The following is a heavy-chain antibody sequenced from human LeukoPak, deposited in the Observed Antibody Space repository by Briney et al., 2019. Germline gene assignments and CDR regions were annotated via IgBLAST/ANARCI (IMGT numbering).Heavy chain of an antibody. J-gene: IGHJ4*02. V-gene: IGHV3-30-3*01. CDR3: ARGSRHSSSWYPTAPEPFDY. D-gene: IGHD6-13*01. Sequence: PGRSLRLSCATSGFTFSSYAMHWVRQAPGKGLEWVAVISYDGSNKYYADSMKGRFTISRDNSKNTLYLQMNSLRAEDTAVYYCARGSRHSSSWYPTAPEPFDYWGQGTLVTVSS. CDR2: ISYDGSNK. CDR1: GFTFSSYA.